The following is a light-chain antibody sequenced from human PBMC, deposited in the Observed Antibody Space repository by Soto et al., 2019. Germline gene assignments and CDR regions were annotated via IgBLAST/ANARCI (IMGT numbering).Light chain of an antibody. V-gene: IGKV3-20*01. CDR2: GAS. Sequence: EIVLTQSPGTLSLSPGERATLSCRASQSVTNDYLAWYQHIPGQAPRLLIYGASSGATDIPDRFSGSGSGTDFTLTISRLEPEDFAVYYCQQYGSSPITFGPGTRLEIK. CDR1: QSVTNDY. CDR3: QQYGSSPIT. J-gene: IGKJ5*01.